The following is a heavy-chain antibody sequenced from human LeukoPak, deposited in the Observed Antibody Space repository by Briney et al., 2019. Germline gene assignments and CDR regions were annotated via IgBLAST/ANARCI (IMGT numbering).Heavy chain of an antibody. J-gene: IGHJ4*02. CDR2: ISSGSSYI. CDR3: ARGEAAAPKDY. V-gene: IGHV3-21*01. Sequence: GGSLRLSWAASGFTFSIYSMDWVRQAPGKGLEWVSSISSGSSYIYYADSVKGRFTISRDKDKNSLYLHMNSLRAEDTAVYYCARGEAAAPKDYWGQGTLVTVSS. D-gene: IGHD6-13*01. CDR1: GFTFSIYS.